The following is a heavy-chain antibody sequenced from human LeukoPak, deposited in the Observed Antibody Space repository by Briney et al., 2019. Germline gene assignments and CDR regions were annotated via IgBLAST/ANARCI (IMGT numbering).Heavy chain of an antibody. J-gene: IGHJ4*02. Sequence: SVKVSCKASGGTFSSYAISWVRQAPGQGLEWMGGIIPIFGTANYAQKFQGRVTITADESTSTAYMELSSLRSEDTAVCYCARGPRRDGYNRFDYWGQGTLVTVSS. CDR2: IIPIFGTA. V-gene: IGHV1-69*13. CDR3: ARGPRRDGYNRFDY. CDR1: GGTFSSYA. D-gene: IGHD5-24*01.